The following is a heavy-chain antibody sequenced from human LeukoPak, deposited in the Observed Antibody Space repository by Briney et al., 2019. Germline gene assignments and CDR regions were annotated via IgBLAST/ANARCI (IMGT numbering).Heavy chain of an antibody. CDR3: VTFPASYTSAWYD. J-gene: IGHJ4*02. V-gene: IGHV4-59*11. D-gene: IGHD6-19*01. CDR1: GGSISSHY. CDR2: IYHSGST. Sequence: SETLSLTCTVSGGSISSHYWSWIRQSPGKGLEWIGYIYHSGSTNYNPSLQSRVTISVDTSKNQFSLKLSSVTAAGTAVYYCVTFPASYTSAWYDWGQGTLVTVSS.